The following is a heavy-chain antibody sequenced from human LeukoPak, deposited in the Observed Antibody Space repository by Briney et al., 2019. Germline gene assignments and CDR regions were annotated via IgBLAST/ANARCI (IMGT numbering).Heavy chain of an antibody. CDR3: VKDQALQDTAFGLFDY. J-gene: IGHJ4*02. V-gene: IGHV3-23*01. D-gene: IGHD5-18*01. Sequence: GGSLRLSCAVSGLTFSRYAMNWVRLAPGKGPEWVSSISASGATTYYAESVKGRFTASRDDSKNTLYLQMNGLRAEDTAVYCCVKDQALQDTAFGLFDYWGPGALVTVSS. CDR1: GLTFSRYA. CDR2: ISASGATT.